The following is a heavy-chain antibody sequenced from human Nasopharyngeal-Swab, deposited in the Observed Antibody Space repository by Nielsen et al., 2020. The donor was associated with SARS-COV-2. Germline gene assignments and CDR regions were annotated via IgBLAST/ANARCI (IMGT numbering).Heavy chain of an antibody. Sequence: SETLSLTCTVSGGSISSSSYYWGWIRQPPGKGLEWIGSIYYSGSTYYNPSLKSRVTISVDTSKNQFSLKLSPVTAADTAVYYCASYYDSSGYQTFYYYYMDVWGKGTTVTVSS. V-gene: IGHV4-39*01. D-gene: IGHD3-22*01. CDR1: GGSISSSSYY. CDR3: ASYYDSSGYQTFYYYYMDV. J-gene: IGHJ6*03. CDR2: IYYSGST.